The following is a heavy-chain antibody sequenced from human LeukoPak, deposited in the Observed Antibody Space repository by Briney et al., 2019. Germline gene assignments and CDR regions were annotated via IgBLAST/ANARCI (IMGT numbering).Heavy chain of an antibody. V-gene: IGHV3-30*18. D-gene: IGHD7-27*01. CDR2: ISYDGSNK. Sequence: GGSLRLSCAASGFTFSSYGMHWVRQAPGKGLEWVAVISYDGSNKYYADSVKGRFTISRDNSKNTLYLQMNSLRAEDTAVYYCANHITGDDAFHIGGQRPMVSVSS. CDR1: GFTFSSYG. CDR3: ANHITGDDAFHI. J-gene: IGHJ3*02.